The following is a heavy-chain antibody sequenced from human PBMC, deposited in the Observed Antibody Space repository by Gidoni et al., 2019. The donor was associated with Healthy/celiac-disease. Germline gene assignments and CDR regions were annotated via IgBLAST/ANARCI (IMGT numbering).Heavy chain of an antibody. D-gene: IGHD3-3*01. J-gene: IGHJ4*02. V-gene: IGHV3-23*01. CDR1: GFPFSSYA. CDR3: AKPPPYYDFWSGYFDY. CDR2: ISGSGGST. Sequence: EVQLLASGGGLVQPGGSLRLSFAASGFPFSSYAMSWVRQAPGKGLEWVSAISGSGGSTYHADAVKGRFTISRDNSKNTLYLQMNSLRAEDTAVYYCAKPPPYYDFWSGYFDYWGQGTLVTVSS.